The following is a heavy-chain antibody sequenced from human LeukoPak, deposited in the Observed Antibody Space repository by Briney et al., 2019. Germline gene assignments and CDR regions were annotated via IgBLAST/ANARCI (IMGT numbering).Heavy chain of an antibody. J-gene: IGHJ6*02. CDR1: GVSIDSSGSD. CDR3: ARLFSRGWPYYYGLGA. V-gene: IGHV4-39*01. CDR2: VYYGGHA. D-gene: IGHD6-19*01. Sequence: PSETLSLTCTVSGVSIDSSGSDWGWIRQPPGKGLEWIGCVYYGGHAYYTPSLKSRVTISADLSKNQFSLSLSSVTAADTALYYCARLFSRGWPYYYGLGAWGQGTTVTVSS.